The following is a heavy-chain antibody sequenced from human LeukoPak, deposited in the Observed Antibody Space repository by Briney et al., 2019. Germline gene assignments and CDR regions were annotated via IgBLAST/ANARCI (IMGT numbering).Heavy chain of an antibody. V-gene: IGHV4-59*01. CDR3: ARVGNDKGWVDETTDY. D-gene: IGHD1-1*01. J-gene: IGHJ4*02. CDR2: IYYSGRT. CDR1: GGSISSYY. Sequence: SETLSLTCTVPGGSISSYYWSWVRQPPGKGLEWIGYIYYSGRTNYNPSLKSRVTISVDTSKNQFSLKLSSVTAADTAVYYCARVGNDKGWVDETTDYWGQGTLVTVSS.